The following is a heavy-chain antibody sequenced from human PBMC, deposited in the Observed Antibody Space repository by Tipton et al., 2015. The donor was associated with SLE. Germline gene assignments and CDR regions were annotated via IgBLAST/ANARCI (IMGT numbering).Heavy chain of an antibody. J-gene: IGHJ4*02. D-gene: IGHD3-22*01. V-gene: IGHV1-18*01. Sequence: QSGAEVKKPGASVKVSCKASGYTFTTYGISWVRQAPGQGLEWMGWISAYNGNTNYAQKLQGRVTMTTDTSTNTAYMELRSLRSDDTAVYYCAREHFYESSGYYLGFYYFDYWGQGTLVTVSS. CDR2: ISAYNGNT. CDR3: AREHFYESSGYYLGFYYFDY. CDR1: GYTFTTYG.